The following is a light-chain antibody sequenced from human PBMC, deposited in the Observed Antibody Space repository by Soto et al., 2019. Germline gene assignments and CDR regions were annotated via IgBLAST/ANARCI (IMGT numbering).Light chain of an antibody. J-gene: IGLJ3*02. CDR1: NTDVGGHHY. CDR3: LYDGRGGTPM. V-gene: IGLV2-14*03. Sequence: QSALTQPASVSGSPGQSISISCTGTNTDVGGHHYVSWYQQHPGKAPKLVIYEIDNRPSNVSARFSGSKRGNTASLTIPGQQPDDDAYYYCLYDGRGGTPMFGGGTKLTVL. CDR2: EID.